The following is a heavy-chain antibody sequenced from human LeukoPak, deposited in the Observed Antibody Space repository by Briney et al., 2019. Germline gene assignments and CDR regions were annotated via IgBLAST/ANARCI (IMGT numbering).Heavy chain of an antibody. Sequence: SETLSLTCTVSGGPISSYYWGWIRQPPGKGVVWVGYIYYSGSTNYNTSLKSRVTISVDTSKNQCSLKLSSVTAADTAVYYCASFPGEMVRGAKNWFDPWGQGTLVTVSS. V-gene: IGHV4-59*12. CDR1: GGPISSYY. CDR2: IYYSGST. D-gene: IGHD3-10*01. J-gene: IGHJ5*02. CDR3: ASFPGEMVRGAKNWFDP.